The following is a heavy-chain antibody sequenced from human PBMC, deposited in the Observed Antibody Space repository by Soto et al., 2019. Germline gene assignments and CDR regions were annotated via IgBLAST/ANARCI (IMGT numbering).Heavy chain of an antibody. CDR1: GGTFSSYA. D-gene: IGHD7-27*01. J-gene: IGHJ2*01. CDR3: ARDAGNWGPHFWYFDL. CDR2: IIPIFGTA. V-gene: IGHV1-69*12. Sequence: QVQLVQSGAEVKKPGSSVKVSCKASGGTFSSYAISWVRQAPGQGLEWMGGIIPIFGTANYAQKFQGRVTITADESTSTAYMELRSLRSEDTAVYYCARDAGNWGPHFWYFDLWGRGTLVTVAS.